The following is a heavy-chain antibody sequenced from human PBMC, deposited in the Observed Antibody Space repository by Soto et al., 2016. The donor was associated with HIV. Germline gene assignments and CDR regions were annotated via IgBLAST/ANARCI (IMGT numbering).Heavy chain of an antibody. CDR2: IYYTGSA. J-gene: IGHJ4*02. V-gene: IGHV4-59*01. Sequence: QVQLRESGPGLVKPSETLSLTCIVSGGSINNYYWTWIRQAPGKGLEWIGSIYYTGSADYSPSLKSRVTVSVDTSKNXFSLKVKSVSAADTAIYYCARVVTGAFDYWGQGXWSLSPQ. D-gene: IGHD7-27*01. CDR3: ARVVTGAFDY. CDR1: GGSINNYY.